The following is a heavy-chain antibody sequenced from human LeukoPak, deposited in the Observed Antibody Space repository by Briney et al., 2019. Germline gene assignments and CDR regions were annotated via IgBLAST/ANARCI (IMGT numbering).Heavy chain of an antibody. CDR3: AKAVIPNAYQGTYYMDV. CDR2: IDQDGSEK. Sequence: GGSLRLSCAASGFTFRRYWMSWVRQAPGKGLEWVANIDQDGSEKFYVDSVKGRFTISRDNSKNTVYLQMNSLRAEDTALYYCAKAVIPNAYQGTYYMDVWGKGTTVTVSS. V-gene: IGHV3-7*01. D-gene: IGHD3-16*01. J-gene: IGHJ6*03. CDR1: GFTFRRYW.